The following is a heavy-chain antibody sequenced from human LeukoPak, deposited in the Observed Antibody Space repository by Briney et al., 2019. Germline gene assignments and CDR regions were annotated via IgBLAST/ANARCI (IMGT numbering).Heavy chain of an antibody. Sequence: SGPTLAKPTRTLTLTCTFSGFSLSTSGVGVAWIRQPPGKALEWLALIYWNDDKRYSPSLKSRLTITKDTSKNQVVLTMTNMDPVDTATYYCAHIPNYVWGTYRFDWFDPWGQGTLVTVSS. CDR1: GFSLSTSGVG. D-gene: IGHD3-16*02. CDR3: AHIPNYVWGTYRFDWFDP. V-gene: IGHV2-5*01. J-gene: IGHJ5*02. CDR2: IYWNDDK.